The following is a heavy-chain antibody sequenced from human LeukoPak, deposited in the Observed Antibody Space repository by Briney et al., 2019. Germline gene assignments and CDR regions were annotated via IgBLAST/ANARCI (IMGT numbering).Heavy chain of an antibody. CDR3: ARDKIAVAGPTNNWFDP. V-gene: IGHV1-2*02. J-gene: IGHJ5*02. D-gene: IGHD6-19*01. Sequence: GASVKVSCKASRYTLTGYYMHWVRQAPGQGLAWMGWINPNSGGTNYAQKFQGRVNMTRDTSISTAYMELSRLRSDDTAVYYCARDKIAVAGPTNNWFDPWGQGTLVTVSS. CDR2: INPNSGGT. CDR1: RYTLTGYY.